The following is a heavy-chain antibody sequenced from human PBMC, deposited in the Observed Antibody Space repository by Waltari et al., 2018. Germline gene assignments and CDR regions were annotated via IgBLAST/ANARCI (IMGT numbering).Heavy chain of an antibody. Sequence: QVQLVQSGAEVKKPGASVTVSCKASGYTFTGYYMHWVRPAPGQGLEWMGRINPNSGGTNYAQKFQGRVTMTRDTSISTAYMELSRLRSDDTAVYYCATYCSSTSCYQAFDIWGQGTMVTVSS. CDR1: GYTFTGYY. V-gene: IGHV1-2*06. D-gene: IGHD2-2*01. J-gene: IGHJ3*02. CDR3: ATYCSSTSCYQAFDI. CDR2: INPNSGGT.